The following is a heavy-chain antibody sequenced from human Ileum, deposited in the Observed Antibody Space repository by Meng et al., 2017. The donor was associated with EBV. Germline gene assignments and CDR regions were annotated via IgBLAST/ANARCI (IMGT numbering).Heavy chain of an antibody. Sequence: LAERVPGWVKPVETMSPTCSGSGGSVSSGGNYWSWIRQPPGKGLGWIGYIYNSGSTNYNPSLKSRVTISVDTSKNQFSLKLSSVTAADTAVYYCARDGYSSGSDWGQGTLVTVSS. CDR3: ARDGYSSGSD. D-gene: IGHD6-19*01. J-gene: IGHJ4*02. V-gene: IGHV4-61*08. CDR1: GGSVSSGGNY. CDR2: IYNSGST.